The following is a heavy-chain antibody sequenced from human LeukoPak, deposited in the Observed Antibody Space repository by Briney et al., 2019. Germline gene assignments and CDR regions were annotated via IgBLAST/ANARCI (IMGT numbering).Heavy chain of an antibody. Sequence: ASVKVSCKVSGYTLTELSMHWVRQAPGKGLEWMGGFDPEDGETIYAQKFQGRVTMTEDTSTDTAYMELSSLRSEDTAVYYCATGTGYSRWYYFDYWGQGTLVTVSS. J-gene: IGHJ4*02. CDR3: ATGTGYSRWYYFDY. CDR2: FDPEDGET. V-gene: IGHV1-24*01. CDR1: GYTLTELS. D-gene: IGHD6-13*01.